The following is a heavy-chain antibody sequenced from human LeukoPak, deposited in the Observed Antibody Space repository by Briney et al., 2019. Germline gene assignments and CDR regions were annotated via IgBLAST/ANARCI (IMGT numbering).Heavy chain of an antibody. CDR2: ISAYNGNT. D-gene: IGHD1-1*01. J-gene: IGHJ4*02. Sequence: ASVKVSCKASGYTFTSYAISWVRQAPGQGLEWMGWISAYNGNTNYAQKLQGRVTMTIDTSTSTAYMELRSLRSDDTAVYYCARDTGELEPPIFDYWGQGTLVTVSS. CDR3: ARDTGELEPPIFDY. CDR1: GYTFTSYA. V-gene: IGHV1-18*01.